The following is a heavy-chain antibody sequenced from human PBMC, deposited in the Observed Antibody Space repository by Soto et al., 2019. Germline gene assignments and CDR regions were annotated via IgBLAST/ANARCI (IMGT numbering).Heavy chain of an antibody. CDR3: ARRGPRVYYDNSDYYYYGMDV. J-gene: IGHJ6*02. Sequence: GESLKISCKGSGYSFTIYWIGWVRQMPGKGLEWMGIICPGDSDTRYSPSFQGQVTISADKSISTAYLQWSSLKASDTAMYYCARRGPRVYYDNSDYYYYGMDVWGQGTTVTVSS. D-gene: IGHD3-22*01. V-gene: IGHV5-51*01. CDR2: ICPGDSDT. CDR1: GYSFTIYW.